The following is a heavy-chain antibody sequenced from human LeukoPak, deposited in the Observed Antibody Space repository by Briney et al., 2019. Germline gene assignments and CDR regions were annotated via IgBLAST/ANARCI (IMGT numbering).Heavy chain of an antibody. D-gene: IGHD6-6*01. CDR3: ARSIPSSSSKLFDY. CDR2: INPNSGGT. Sequence: ASVKVSCKASGYTFTGYYMHWVRQAPGQGLEWMGWINPNSGGTNYAQKFQGRVTMTRDTSISTAYMELSRLRSDDTAVYYCARSIPSSSSKLFDYWGQGTLVTVSS. CDR1: GYTFTGYY. V-gene: IGHV1-2*02. J-gene: IGHJ4*02.